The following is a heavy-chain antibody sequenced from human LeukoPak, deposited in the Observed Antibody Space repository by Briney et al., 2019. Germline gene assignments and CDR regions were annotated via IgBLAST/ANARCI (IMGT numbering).Heavy chain of an antibody. CDR1: GGSLSSSSYY. Sequence: PSEILSLTCTVSGGSLSSSSYYWGWIRQPPGKGLEWIGSIYYSGSTNYNPSLKSRVTISVDTSKNQFSLKLSSVTAADTAVYYCARAALDYYDSSGYAPGAFDIWGQGTMVTVSS. V-gene: IGHV4-39*07. CDR2: IYYSGST. J-gene: IGHJ3*02. D-gene: IGHD3-22*01. CDR3: ARAALDYYDSSGYAPGAFDI.